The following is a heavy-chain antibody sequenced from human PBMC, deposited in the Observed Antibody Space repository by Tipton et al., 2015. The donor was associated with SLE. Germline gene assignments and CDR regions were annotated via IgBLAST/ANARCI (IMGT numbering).Heavy chain of an antibody. Sequence: TLSLTCTVSGGSISSYYWSWIRQPAGKGLEWIGRTYTSGSTNYNPSLKSRVTMSVDTSKNQFSLKLSYVTAADTAVYYCARAGLEGATTPYYFDYWGQGTLVTVSS. CDR3: ARAGLEGATTPYYFDY. V-gene: IGHV4-4*07. CDR1: GGSISSYY. CDR2: TYTSGST. D-gene: IGHD1-26*01. J-gene: IGHJ4*02.